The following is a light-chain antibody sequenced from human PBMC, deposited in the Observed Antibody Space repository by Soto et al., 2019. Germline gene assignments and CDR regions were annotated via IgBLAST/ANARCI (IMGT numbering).Light chain of an antibody. CDR2: GAS. CDR3: QQYGSSSYT. J-gene: IGKJ2*01. V-gene: IGKV3-20*01. Sequence: EIVLTQSPGTLALSPGERATLSCRASQSVSSSYLAWYQQKPGQAPRLLIYGASSRATGIPDRFSGSGSVTDFTLTISRLEPEDLAVDYCQQYGSSSYTFGQGTKLEIK. CDR1: QSVSSSY.